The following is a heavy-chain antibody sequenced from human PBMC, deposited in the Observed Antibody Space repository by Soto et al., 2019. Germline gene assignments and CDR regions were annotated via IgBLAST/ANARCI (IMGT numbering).Heavy chain of an antibody. D-gene: IGHD3-3*01. CDR1: GDSVSSKSAA. Sequence: QVQLQQSGTGLVKPSQTLSLTCAISGDSVSSKSAAWNWIRQSPSRGLEWLGRTYYRSKWYNDYAVYGKSRIPINPHTSKNRFSLQLYSVTPDDTAVYYCARTTYDVVVYWGQGTLVTVSS. CDR3: ARTTYDVVVY. CDR2: TYYRSKWYN. V-gene: IGHV6-1*01. J-gene: IGHJ4*02.